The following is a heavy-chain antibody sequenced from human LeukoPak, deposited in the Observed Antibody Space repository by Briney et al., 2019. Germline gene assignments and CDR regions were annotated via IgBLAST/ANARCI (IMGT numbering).Heavy chain of an antibody. V-gene: IGHV4-61*05. CDR3: ARHSPTYNWFDP. J-gene: IGHJ5*02. CDR1: GDSINNNNYY. CDR2: IYYIGST. D-gene: IGHD2-21*01. Sequence: SETLSLTCTVSGDSINNNNYYWSWIRQPPGKGLEWIGYIYYIGSTNYNPSLKSRVTISVDTSKNQFSLKLSSVTAADTAVYYCARHSPTYNWFDPWGQGTLVTVSS.